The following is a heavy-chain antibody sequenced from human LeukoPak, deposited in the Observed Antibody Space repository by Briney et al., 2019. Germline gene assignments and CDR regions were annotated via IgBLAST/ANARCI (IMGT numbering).Heavy chain of an antibody. Sequence: KPSETLSLTCTVSGGSISSYYWSWIRQPPGKGLEWIGYIYYSGSTNYNPSLKSRVTISVDTSKNQFSLKLSSATAADTAVYYCARALVAAAGMSFGYWGQGTLVTVSS. J-gene: IGHJ4*02. CDR2: IYYSGST. V-gene: IGHV4-59*01. CDR1: GGSISSYY. D-gene: IGHD6-13*01. CDR3: ARALVAAAGMSFGY.